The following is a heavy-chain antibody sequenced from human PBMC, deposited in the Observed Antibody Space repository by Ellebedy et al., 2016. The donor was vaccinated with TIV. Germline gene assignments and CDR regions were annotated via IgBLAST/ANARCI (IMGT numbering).Heavy chain of an antibody. CDR2: IYPGDSDT. CDR3: ARLRDYYDSSGRPPRPTGGMDV. Sequence: GESLKISXKGSGYSFTSYWIGWVRQMPGKGLEWMGIIYPGDSDTRYSPSFQGQVTISADKSISTAYLQWSSLKASDTAMYYCARLRDYYDSSGRPPRPTGGMDVWGQGTTVTVSS. D-gene: IGHD3-22*01. J-gene: IGHJ6*02. V-gene: IGHV5-51*01. CDR1: GYSFTSYW.